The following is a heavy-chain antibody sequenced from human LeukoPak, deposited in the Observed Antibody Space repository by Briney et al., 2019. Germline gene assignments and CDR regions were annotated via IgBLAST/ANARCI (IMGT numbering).Heavy chain of an antibody. CDR2: INTNTGNP. V-gene: IGHV7-4-1*02. D-gene: IGHD6-13*01. CDR1: GGTFSSYA. J-gene: IGHJ6*03. Sequence: PGASVKVSCKASGGTFSSYAISWVRQAPGQGLEWMGWINTNTGNPTYAQGFTGRFVFSLDTSVSTAYLQISSLKAEDTAVYYCARVSSSWFYYYYYYMDVWGKGTTVTVPS. CDR3: ARVSSSWFYYYYYYMDV.